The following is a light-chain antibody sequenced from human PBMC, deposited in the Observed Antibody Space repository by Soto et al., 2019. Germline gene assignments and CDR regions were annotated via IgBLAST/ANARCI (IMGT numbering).Light chain of an antibody. CDR1: SSNIGSNT. Sequence: QSVLTQPPSASGTPGQRVTISCSGSSSNIGSNTVNWYQQLPGTAPKLLIYSNNQRPSGVPDRFSGSKSGTSASLAISGLQSEDEADYYCAAWDDSLPVFGGGTKVTVL. CDR2: SNN. CDR3: AAWDDSLPV. V-gene: IGLV1-44*01. J-gene: IGLJ2*01.